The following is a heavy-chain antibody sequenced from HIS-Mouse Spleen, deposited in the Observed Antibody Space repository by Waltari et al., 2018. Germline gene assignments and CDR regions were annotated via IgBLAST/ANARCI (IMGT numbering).Heavy chain of an antibody. Sequence: QVQLVESGGGVVQPGRSLRLSCAASGFTFSSYGMHWVRQAPGKGLEWVAVISYDGSNKYYADSVKGRFTISRDNSKNTLYLQMNSLRAEDTAVYYCAKGPMVRGIGADYWGQGTLVTVSS. D-gene: IGHD3-10*01. CDR2: ISYDGSNK. J-gene: IGHJ4*02. V-gene: IGHV3-30*18. CDR1: GFTFSSYG. CDR3: AKGPMVRGIGADY.